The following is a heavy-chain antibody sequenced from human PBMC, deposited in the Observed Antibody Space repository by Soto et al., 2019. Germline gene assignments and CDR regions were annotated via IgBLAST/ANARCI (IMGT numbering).Heavy chain of an antibody. D-gene: IGHD4-4*01. Sequence: SETLSLTCAVSGGSISSGGYSWSWIRQPPGKGLEWVGYIYHSGSTYYNPSLKSRVIISVDRSKNQFSLKLSSVTAADTAVYYCARGMTTVTTLDYWGQGTLVTVSS. CDR1: GGSISSGGYS. J-gene: IGHJ4*02. CDR2: IYHSGST. V-gene: IGHV4-30-2*01. CDR3: ARGMTTVTTLDY.